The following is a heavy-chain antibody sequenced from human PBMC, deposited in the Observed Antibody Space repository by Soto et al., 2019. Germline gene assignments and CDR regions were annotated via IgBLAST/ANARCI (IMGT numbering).Heavy chain of an antibody. J-gene: IGHJ4*02. Sequence: GESLKISCKGSGYSFTNYWIDWVRQMSGKGLEWMGIIYPGDSDTRYSPSFQGQVTISVDKSISTAYLQWSSLKASDTAMYYCAKTGGTSLYGIVYWGQGTQVTVSS. D-gene: IGHD2-2*01. CDR1: GYSFTNYW. CDR2: IYPGDSDT. V-gene: IGHV5-51*01. CDR3: AKTGGTSLYGIVY.